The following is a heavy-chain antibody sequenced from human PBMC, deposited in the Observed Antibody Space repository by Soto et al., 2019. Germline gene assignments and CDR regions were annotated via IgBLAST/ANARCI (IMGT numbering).Heavy chain of an antibody. CDR3: ARDHGYGDYYDY. V-gene: IGHV4-59*01. D-gene: IGHD4-17*01. J-gene: IGHJ4*02. Sequence: QVQLQESGPGLVKPSETLSLTCTVSGGSISSYYWSWIRQPPGKGLEWIGYIYYSGSTNYNPSLKSRVTISVDTSKNQFSLKLSSVTAADTAVYYCARDHGYGDYYDYWGQGTLVTVS. CDR2: IYYSGST. CDR1: GGSISSYY.